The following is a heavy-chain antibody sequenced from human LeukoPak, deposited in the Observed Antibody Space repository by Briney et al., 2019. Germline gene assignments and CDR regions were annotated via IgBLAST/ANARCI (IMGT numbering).Heavy chain of an antibody. D-gene: IGHD6-13*01. V-gene: IGHV4-4*09. CDR2: IYSSGST. Sequence: SETLSLTCTVSGGSINSYYWNWIRLSPGKGLEWIGFIYSSGSTNYNPSLKSRVTISVDTSKNQFSLKLSSVTAADMAVYFCASSTGVSIRNYYYMDVWGKGTTVTVSS. CDR1: GGSINSYY. J-gene: IGHJ6*03. CDR3: ASSTGVSIRNYYYMDV.